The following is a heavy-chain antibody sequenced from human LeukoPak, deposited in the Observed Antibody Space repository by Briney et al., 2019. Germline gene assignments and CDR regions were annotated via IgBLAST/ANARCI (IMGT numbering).Heavy chain of an antibody. J-gene: IGHJ6*02. CDR1: GGSVCSYY. V-gene: IGHV4-59*02. Sequence: SETLSLTCTVSGGSVCSYYWSWIRQPPGKGLEWIGYIYYSGSTNYNPSLKSRVTISVDTSKNQFSLRLSSVTAADTAVYYCARGQNYYYYGMDVWGQGTTVTVSS. CDR3: ARGQNYYYYGMDV. CDR2: IYYSGST.